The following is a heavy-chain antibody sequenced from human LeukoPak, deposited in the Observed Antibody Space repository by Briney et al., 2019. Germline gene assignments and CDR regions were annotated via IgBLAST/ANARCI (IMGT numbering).Heavy chain of an antibody. V-gene: IGHV3-7*04. Sequence: GGSLRLSCAASGFTFSTFSRSWMSWVRQAPGKGLEWVVDINQDGSQKNHVESVKGRFTISRDNAKNSLYLQMDSLRAEDTAVYYCARAGGYYASGNYLGHWGQGTVVTVSS. J-gene: IGHJ4*02. CDR3: ARAGGYYASGNYLGH. D-gene: IGHD3-10*01. CDR1: GFTFSTFSRSW. CDR2: INQDGSQK.